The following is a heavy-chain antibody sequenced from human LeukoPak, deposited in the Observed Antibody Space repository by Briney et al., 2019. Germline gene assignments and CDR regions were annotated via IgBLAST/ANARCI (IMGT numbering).Heavy chain of an antibody. V-gene: IGHV3-23*01. CDR2: ITGSGGNT. J-gene: IGHJ4*02. D-gene: IGHD3-9*01. Sequence: GGSLRLSCAASGFTFSNYAMSWVRQAPGKGLEWVSAITGSGGNTYCADSVKGRFTISRDNSKNTVFLQMNSLRHEDTAIYYCVIWGDYDVLTGYYVSDYWGQGTLVTVSS. CDR1: GFTFSNYA. CDR3: VIWGDYDVLTGYYVSDY.